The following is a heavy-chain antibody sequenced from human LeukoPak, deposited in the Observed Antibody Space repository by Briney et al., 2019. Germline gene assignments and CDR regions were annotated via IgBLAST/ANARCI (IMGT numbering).Heavy chain of an antibody. CDR1: GFTFRNYL. CDR3: ARVGIAVADLPLAYYYYGMDV. Sequence: PGGSLRLSCAASGFTFRNYLMNWVRQAPGKGLEWVSVIYSGGSTYYADSVKGRFTISRDNSKNTLYLQMGSLRAEDMAVYYCARVGIAVADLPLAYYYYGMDVWGQGTTVTVSS. J-gene: IGHJ6*02. CDR2: IYSGGST. D-gene: IGHD6-19*01. V-gene: IGHV3-66*01.